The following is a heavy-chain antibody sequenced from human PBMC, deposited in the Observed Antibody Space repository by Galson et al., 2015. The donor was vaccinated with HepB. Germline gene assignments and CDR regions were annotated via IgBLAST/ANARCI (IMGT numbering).Heavy chain of an antibody. CDR2: IYYSGST. Sequence: SETLSLTCTVSGGSISSYYWSWIRQPPGKGLEWIGYIYYSGSTNYNPSLKSRVTISVDTSKNQFSLKLSSVTAADTAVYYCARVPSRVVVTAIQGWYFDLWGRGTLVTVSS. V-gene: IGHV4-59*01. CDR3: ARVPSRVVVTAIQGWYFDL. D-gene: IGHD2-21*02. CDR1: GGSISSYY. J-gene: IGHJ2*01.